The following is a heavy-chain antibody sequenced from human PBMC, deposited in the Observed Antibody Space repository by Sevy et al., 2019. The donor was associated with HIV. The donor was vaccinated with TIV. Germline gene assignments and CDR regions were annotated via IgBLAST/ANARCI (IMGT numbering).Heavy chain of an antibody. V-gene: IGHV3-74*01. CDR3: ARVVYCHSRVNCHTPFDY. Sequence: GGSLRLSCAASGFTFNKYWMHWVRHDPGKGLVWVSRINTDGITTDYADSVKGRFTIFRDNAKNTLYLQMNSLRVENTAVYCCARVVYCHSRVNCHTPFDYWGQGTLVTVSS. CDR1: GFTFNKYW. D-gene: IGHD2-15*01. J-gene: IGHJ4*02. CDR2: INTDGITT.